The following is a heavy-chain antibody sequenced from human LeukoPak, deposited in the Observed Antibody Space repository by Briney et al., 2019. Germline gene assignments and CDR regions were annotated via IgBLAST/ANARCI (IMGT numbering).Heavy chain of an antibody. J-gene: IGHJ4*02. CDR3: AKRGVVIRVILVGFHKEAYYFDS. D-gene: IGHD3-22*01. CDR2: ISSSSSYI. V-gene: IGHV3-21*04. CDR1: GFTFSSDS. Sequence: GGSLRLSCAASGFTFSSDSMNWGRQAPGKGLEWVSSISSSSSYIYYADSVKGRFTISRDNPRNTLYLQMNSLSAEDTAVYFCAKRGVVIRVILVGFHKEAYYFDSWGQGALVTVSS.